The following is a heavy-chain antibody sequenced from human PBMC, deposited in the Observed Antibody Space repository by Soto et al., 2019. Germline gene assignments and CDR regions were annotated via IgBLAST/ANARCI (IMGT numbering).Heavy chain of an antibody. CDR3: ARVKGGSYARRGFDY. V-gene: IGHV3-30-3*01. J-gene: IGHJ4*02. D-gene: IGHD3-16*01. CDR1: GFTFSSYA. Sequence: QVQLVESGGGVVQPGRSLRLSCAASGFTFSSYAMQWVRQAPGKGLEWVAVISYDGSNKYYAASVKGRFTISGDNSKNTRYLQMNSRIAEDTADYYCARVKGGSYARRGFDYWGQGTLVTVSS. CDR2: ISYDGSNK.